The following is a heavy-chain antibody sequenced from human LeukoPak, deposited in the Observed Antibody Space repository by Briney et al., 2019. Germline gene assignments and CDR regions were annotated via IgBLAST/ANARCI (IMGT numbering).Heavy chain of an antibody. D-gene: IGHD2-15*01. V-gene: IGHV5-10-1*01. Sequence: GESLKISCKGSGYTFTSYWVTWVRQMPGKGLEWMGRIDPSDSHASYSPSLQGHVTISADKSINTAYLQWSSLKASDTAMYYCARHDCSGGSCPLAYWGQGTLVTVPS. J-gene: IGHJ4*02. CDR2: IDPSDSHA. CDR3: ARHDCSGGSCPLAY. CDR1: GYTFTSYW.